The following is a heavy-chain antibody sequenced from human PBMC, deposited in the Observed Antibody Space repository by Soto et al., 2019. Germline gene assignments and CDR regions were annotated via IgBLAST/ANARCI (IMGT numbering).Heavy chain of an antibody. Sequence: GGSLRLSCAASGFTLSSYWMSWVRQAPGKGLEWVANIKQDGSEKYYVDSVKGRFTISRDNAKNSLYLQMNSLRAEDTAVYYCARTDRGFDYWGQGTLVTVSS. CDR2: IKQDGSEK. V-gene: IGHV3-7*03. CDR1: GFTLSSYW. J-gene: IGHJ4*02. CDR3: ARTDRGFDY. D-gene: IGHD3-22*01.